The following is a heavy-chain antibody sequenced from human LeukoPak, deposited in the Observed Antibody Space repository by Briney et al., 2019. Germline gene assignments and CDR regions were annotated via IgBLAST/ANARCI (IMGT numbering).Heavy chain of an antibody. D-gene: IGHD5-18*01. V-gene: IGHV3-30*02. J-gene: IGHJ4*02. Sequence: GGSLRLSCAASGFTFSSYGMHWVRQAPGKGLEWVAFIRYDGSNKYYAGSVKGRFTISRDNSKNTLYLQMNSLRAEDTAVYYCAKLTVVDTEIDYWGQGTLVTVSS. CDR2: IRYDGSNK. CDR3: AKLTVVDTEIDY. CDR1: GFTFSSYG.